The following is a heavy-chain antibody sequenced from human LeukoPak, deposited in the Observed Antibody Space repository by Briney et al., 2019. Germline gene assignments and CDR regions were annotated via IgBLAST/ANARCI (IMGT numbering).Heavy chain of an antibody. CDR3: ASPGYSSGGHDY. Sequence: GGSLRLSCAASGFTFSSYSMNWVRQAPGKGLEWVSSISSGSSYIYYADSVKGRFTISRDNAKNSLYLQMNSLRAEDTAVYYCASPGYSSGGHDYWGQGTLVTVSS. V-gene: IGHV3-21*01. J-gene: IGHJ4*02. CDR2: ISSGSSYI. D-gene: IGHD6-25*01. CDR1: GFTFSSYS.